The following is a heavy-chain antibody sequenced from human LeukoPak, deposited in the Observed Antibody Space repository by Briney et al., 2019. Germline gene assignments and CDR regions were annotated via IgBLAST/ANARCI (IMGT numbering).Heavy chain of an antibody. Sequence: GGSLRLSCAASGFTFSSYWMSWVRQAPGKGLEWVANIKQDGSEKYYADSVKGRFTISRDNSKNTLYLQMNSLRAEDTAVYYCAKDLSGSYPEGDYWGQGTLVTVSS. V-gene: IGHV3-7*01. D-gene: IGHD1-26*01. CDR1: GFTFSSYW. CDR3: AKDLSGSYPEGDY. CDR2: IKQDGSEK. J-gene: IGHJ4*02.